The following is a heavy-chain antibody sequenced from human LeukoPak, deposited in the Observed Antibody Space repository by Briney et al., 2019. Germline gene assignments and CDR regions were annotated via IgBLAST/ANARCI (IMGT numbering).Heavy chain of an antibody. Sequence: ASVKVSCEASGYTFTIYVISWVRQAPGQGLEWMGWISTYNGNTNYAQKLQGRVTMTTDTSTSTAYMELRSLRSDDTAVYYCARGDEITIFGVVITLYYYYGMDVWGQGTTVTVSS. J-gene: IGHJ6*02. CDR2: ISTYNGNT. D-gene: IGHD3-3*01. CDR3: ARGDEITIFGVVITLYYYYGMDV. CDR1: GYTFTIYV. V-gene: IGHV1-18*01.